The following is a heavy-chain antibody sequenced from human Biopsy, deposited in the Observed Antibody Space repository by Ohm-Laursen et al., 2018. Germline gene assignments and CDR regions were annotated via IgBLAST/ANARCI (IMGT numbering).Heavy chain of an antibody. V-gene: IGHV3-23*01. CDR2: ITGVGGVT. CDR3: AKWGTYMALYHFYGMDV. CDR1: GFTFSSHA. Sequence: SLRLSCSASGFTFSSHAMSWVRQAPGKGLEWGSVITGVGGVTYYADPVKGRFTVSRDNSMNTMFLQMNSLRAQDAGTYYCAKWGTYMALYHFYGMDVWGQGTTVSVSS. J-gene: IGHJ6*02. D-gene: IGHD1-1*01.